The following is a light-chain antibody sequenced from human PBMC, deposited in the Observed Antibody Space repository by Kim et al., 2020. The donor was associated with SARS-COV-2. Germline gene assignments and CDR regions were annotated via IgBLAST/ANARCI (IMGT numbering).Light chain of an antibody. V-gene: IGKV1-39*01. J-gene: IGKJ1*01. CDR1: QTITTY. CDR2: AAS. CDR3: QHSSSLPWT. Sequence: ASVGDRVTITCRASQTITTYLNWYQQTAANAPRLLIYAASSLQGGVPSRFSGSGSGTEFTLTISSLQPEDFATYYCQHSSSLPWTFGQGTKVDIK.